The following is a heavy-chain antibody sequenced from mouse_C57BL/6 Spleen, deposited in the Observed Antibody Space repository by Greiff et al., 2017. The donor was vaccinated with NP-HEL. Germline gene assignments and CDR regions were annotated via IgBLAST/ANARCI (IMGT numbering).Heavy chain of an antibody. J-gene: IGHJ3*01. V-gene: IGHV1-55*01. Sequence: QVQLQQPGAELVKPGASVKMSCKASGYTFTSYWITWVKQRPGQGLEWIGDIYPGSGSTNYNEKFKSKATLTVDTSSSTAYMQLSSLTSEDSAVDYCARLKDYDEPWFAYWGQGTLVTVSA. CDR2: IYPGSGST. CDR3: ARLKDYDEPWFAY. D-gene: IGHD2-4*01. CDR1: GYTFTSYW.